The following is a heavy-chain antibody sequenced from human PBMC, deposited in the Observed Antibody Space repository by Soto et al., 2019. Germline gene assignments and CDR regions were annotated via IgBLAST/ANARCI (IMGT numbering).Heavy chain of an antibody. CDR1: GGSISSGGYS. D-gene: IGHD3-16*02. CDR3: ARRARYRTSLGSYWYFDL. J-gene: IGHJ2*01. CDR2: IYHSGST. V-gene: IGHV4-30-2*01. Sequence: QLQLQESGSGLVKPSQTLSLTCAVSGGSISSGGYSWSWIRQPPGKGLEWIGYIYHSGSTYYNPSLKSRVTISVDRSKNQFSLKLSSVTAADTAVYYCARRARYRTSLGSYWYFDLWGRGTLVPVSS.